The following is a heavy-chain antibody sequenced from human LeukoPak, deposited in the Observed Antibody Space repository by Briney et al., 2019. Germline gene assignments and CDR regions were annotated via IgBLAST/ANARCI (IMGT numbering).Heavy chain of an antibody. CDR3: ARPRMDGAFDI. CDR1: GFTFSSYA. CDR2: ISSSGSTI. J-gene: IGHJ3*02. V-gene: IGHV3-48*03. D-gene: IGHD3/OR15-3a*01. Sequence: GGSLRLSCAASGFTFSSYAMNWVRQAPGKGLEWVSYISSSGSTIYYADSVKGRFTISRDNAKNSLYLQMNSLRAEDTAVYYCARPRMDGAFDIWGQGTMVTVSS.